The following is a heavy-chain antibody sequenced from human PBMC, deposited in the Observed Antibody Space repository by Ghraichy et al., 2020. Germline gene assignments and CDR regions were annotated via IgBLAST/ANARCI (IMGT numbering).Heavy chain of an antibody. Sequence: SETLSLTCSVSGGSISRSPYYWGWIRQPPGKGLEWIGSVNYSGKTYYNLSLKSRVTISVDTSKNQFSLKLSSVTAADTAVYYCVPGTNQYYNGTEVWGQGTTVTVSS. D-gene: IGHD1-14*01. J-gene: IGHJ6*02. CDR1: GGSISRSPYY. CDR3: VPGTNQYYNGTEV. V-gene: IGHV4-39*07. CDR2: VNYSGKT.